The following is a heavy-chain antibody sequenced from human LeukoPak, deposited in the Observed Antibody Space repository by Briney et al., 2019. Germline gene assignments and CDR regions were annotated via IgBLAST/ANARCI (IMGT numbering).Heavy chain of an antibody. J-gene: IGHJ4*02. CDR3: ARDGYSGNDGL. D-gene: IGHD5-12*01. V-gene: IGHV4-59*01. CDR1: GGSISSYY. CDR2: IYHSGST. Sequence: SETLSLTCTVSGGSISSYYWSWIRQPPGKGLEWIGYIYHSGSTKYNPSLRSRVTISVDTSKNQFSLKLSSVTAADTAVYYCARDGYSGNDGLWGQGTLVTVSS.